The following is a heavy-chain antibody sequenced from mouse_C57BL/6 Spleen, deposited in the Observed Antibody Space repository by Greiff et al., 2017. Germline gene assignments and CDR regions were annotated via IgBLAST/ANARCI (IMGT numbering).Heavy chain of an antibody. Sequence: QVQLQQSGPELVKPGASVKISCKASGYSFTSYYIHWVKQRPGQGLEWIGWIYPGSGNTKYNEKFKGKATLTADTSSSTAYMQLSSLTSEDSAVYYWARGGYGYDGIAYWGQGTLVTVSA. J-gene: IGHJ3*01. CDR2: IYPGSGNT. D-gene: IGHD2-2*01. CDR1: GYSFTSYY. V-gene: IGHV1-66*01. CDR3: ARGGYGYDGIAY.